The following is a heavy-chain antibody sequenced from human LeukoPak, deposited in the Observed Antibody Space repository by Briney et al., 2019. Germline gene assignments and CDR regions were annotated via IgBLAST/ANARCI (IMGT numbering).Heavy chain of an antibody. J-gene: IGHJ4*02. V-gene: IGHV1-69*13. CDR1: GYTFTSYG. Sequence: SVKVSCKASGYTFTSYGISWVRQAPGQGLEWMGGIIPIFGTANYAQKFQGRVTITADESTSTAYMELSSLRSEDTAVYYCARPAAAGTWAIDYWGQGTLVTVSS. CDR3: ARPAAAGTWAIDY. D-gene: IGHD6-13*01. CDR2: IIPIFGTA.